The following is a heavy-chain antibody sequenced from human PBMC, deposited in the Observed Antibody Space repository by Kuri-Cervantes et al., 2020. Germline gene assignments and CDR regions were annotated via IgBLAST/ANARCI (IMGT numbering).Heavy chain of an antibody. J-gene: IGHJ1*01. CDR3: ARGSSTSSGQGYFQH. CDR1: GFTFSSYD. CDR2: IRYDGSNK. V-gene: IGHV3-30*02. D-gene: IGHD6-6*01. Sequence: GESLKISCAASGFTFSSYDMHWVRQATGKGLEWVAFIRYDGSNKYYADSVKGRFTISRDNSKNTLYLQMNSLRAEDTAVYYCARGSSTSSGQGYFQHWGQGTLVTVSS.